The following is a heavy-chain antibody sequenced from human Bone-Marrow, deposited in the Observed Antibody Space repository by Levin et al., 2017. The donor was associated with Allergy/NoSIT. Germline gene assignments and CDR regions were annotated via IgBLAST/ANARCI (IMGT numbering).Heavy chain of an antibody. CDR3: AKDERGYQLLSPYYYAMDV. Sequence: GGSLRLSCAASGFTFSSYGMHWVRQAPGKGLEWVAVISYDGSHEYYADSQKGRFTISRDNSRNTLYLQMNSLRADDTAVYYCAKDERGYQLLSPYYYAMDVWGQGTTVTVSS. D-gene: IGHD2-2*01. J-gene: IGHJ6*02. CDR2: ISYDGSHE. CDR1: GFTFSSYG. V-gene: IGHV3-30*18.